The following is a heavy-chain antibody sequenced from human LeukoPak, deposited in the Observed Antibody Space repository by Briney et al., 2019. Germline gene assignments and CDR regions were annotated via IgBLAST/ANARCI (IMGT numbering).Heavy chain of an antibody. V-gene: IGHV4-4*09. D-gene: IGHD2-2*01. Sequence: PSETLSLTCTVSGGSISSYCWSWIRQPPGKGLEWIGYIYTSGSTNYNPSLKSRVTISVDTSKNQFSLKLSSVTAADTAVYYCARGDCSSTSCAPFDPWGQGTLVTVSS. CDR2: IYTSGST. J-gene: IGHJ5*02. CDR3: ARGDCSSTSCAPFDP. CDR1: GGSISSYC.